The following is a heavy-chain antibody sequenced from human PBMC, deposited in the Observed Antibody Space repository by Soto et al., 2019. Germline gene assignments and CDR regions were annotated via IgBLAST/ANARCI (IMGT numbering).Heavy chain of an antibody. D-gene: IGHD1-1*01. V-gene: IGHV4-61*01. J-gene: IGHJ4*02. CDR1: GGSVSSINHY. Sequence: QVQLLESGPRLVKPSETLTLTCSVSGGSVSSINHYWSWIRQPPGHGLEWLGFVYYSGSINYNPSRSSRVTISIDTSKNQFSLRLTSVTASDTAVYYCARSGTTVATNFDFWGRGTLVTVSS. CDR3: ARSGTTVATNFDF. CDR2: VYYSGSI.